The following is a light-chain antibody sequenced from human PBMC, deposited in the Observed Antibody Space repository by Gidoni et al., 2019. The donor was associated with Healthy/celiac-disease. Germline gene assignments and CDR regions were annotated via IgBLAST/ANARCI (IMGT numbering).Light chain of an antibody. J-gene: IGLJ2*01. CDR3: QSADSSGTYPRVV. V-gene: IGLV3-25*02. CDR2: KDS. Sequence: SYELTQPPSVSVSPGQTARITCSGDALPKQHAYWYQQKPGQAPVLVIYKDSERPSGIPERFSGSSSGTTVTLTISGVQAEDEADYYCQSADSSGTYPRVVFGGGTKLTVL. CDR1: ALPKQH.